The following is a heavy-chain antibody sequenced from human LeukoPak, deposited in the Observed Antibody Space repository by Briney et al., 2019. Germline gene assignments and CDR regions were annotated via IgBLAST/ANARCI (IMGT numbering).Heavy chain of an antibody. CDR3: ARPRDSSGCLLDP. CDR1: GYSFTSYW. CDR2: IYPGDSDT. D-gene: IGHD3-22*01. J-gene: IGHJ5*02. Sequence: GESPKISCKGSGYSFTSYWIGWVRQMPGKGLEWMGIIYPGDSDTRYSPSFQGQVTISADKSISTAYLQWSSLKASDTAMYYCARPRDSSGCLLDPWGQGTLVTVSS. V-gene: IGHV5-51*01.